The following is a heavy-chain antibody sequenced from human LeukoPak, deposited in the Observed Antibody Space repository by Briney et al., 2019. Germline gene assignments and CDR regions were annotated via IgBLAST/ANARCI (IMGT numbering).Heavy chain of an antibody. CDR1: GFTVSSNY. V-gene: IGHV3-66*02. CDR2: IYSGGST. D-gene: IGHD4-11*01. J-gene: IGHJ4*02. Sequence: GGSLRLSCAASGFTVSSNYMSWVRQAPGKGLEWVSVIYSGGSTYYADSVKGRFTISRDNSKNTPYLQMNSLRAEDTAVYYCARDVRLVDSNYGAYYFDYWGQGTLVTVSS. CDR3: ARDVRLVDSNYGAYYFDY.